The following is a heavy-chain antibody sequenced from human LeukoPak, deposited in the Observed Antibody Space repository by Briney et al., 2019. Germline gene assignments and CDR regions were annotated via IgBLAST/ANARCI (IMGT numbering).Heavy chain of an antibody. J-gene: IGHJ4*02. V-gene: IGHV4-4*07. Sequence: SETLSLTCTVSGGSISSYYWSWIRQPAGKGLEWIGRIYTSGSTNYNPSLKSRVTMSVDTSKNQFSLKLSSVTAADTAVYYCARGARNYYGSGSPFDYWGQGTLVTVSS. CDR2: IYTSGST. D-gene: IGHD3-10*01. CDR1: GGSISSYY. CDR3: ARGARNYYGSGSPFDY.